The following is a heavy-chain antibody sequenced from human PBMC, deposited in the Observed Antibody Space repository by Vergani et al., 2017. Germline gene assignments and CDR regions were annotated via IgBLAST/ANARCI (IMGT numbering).Heavy chain of an antibody. CDR1: GGSISSYY. CDR3: AREKNMRYYDSSGYFDY. D-gene: IGHD3-22*01. J-gene: IGHJ4*02. V-gene: IGHV4-4*07. CDR2: IYTSGST. Sequence: QVQLQESGPGLVNPSETLSLTCTVSGGSISSYYWSWIRQPAGKGLELIGRIYTSGSTTYNPSLKSRVTMSVDTSKNQFSLKLSSVTAADTAVYYCAREKNMRYYDSSGYFDYWGQGTLVTVSS.